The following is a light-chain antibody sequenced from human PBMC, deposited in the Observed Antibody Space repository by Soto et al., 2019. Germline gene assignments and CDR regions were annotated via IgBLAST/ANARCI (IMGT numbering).Light chain of an antibody. CDR1: SNDIGADDF. Sequence: QSVLTQPASVSGSPGQSITISCTGTSNDIGADDFVSWYQHHPDKTPTLIIFEVTYRPTGISHRFSASKSGNTASLTISGLEAEDEADYYCSSYTTSSTRVFGGGTKLTVL. V-gene: IGLV2-14*01. CDR2: EVT. J-gene: IGLJ3*02. CDR3: SSYTTSSTRV.